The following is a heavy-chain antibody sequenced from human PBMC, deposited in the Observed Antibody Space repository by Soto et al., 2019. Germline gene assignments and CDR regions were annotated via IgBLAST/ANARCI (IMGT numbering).Heavy chain of an antibody. CDR3: TTEAYDNSGSLAFDI. CDR1: GGSITNSY. V-gene: IGHV4-59*08. Sequence: PSETLSLTCTVSGGSITNSYYSWIRQPPGKGLEWIGYIFHTGTTSYNPSLKSRVTLSVDTSQSQFSLKLTSVTAADTAVYYCTTEAYDNSGSLAFDIWGPGTLVTVS. CDR2: IFHTGTT. D-gene: IGHD3-22*01. J-gene: IGHJ3*02.